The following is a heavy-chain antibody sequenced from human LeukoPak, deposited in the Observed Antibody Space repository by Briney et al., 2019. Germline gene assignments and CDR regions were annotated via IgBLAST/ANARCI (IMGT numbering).Heavy chain of an antibody. CDR1: GGSISSYY. D-gene: IGHD3-3*01. CDR3: ARFHDFWSGYYFDY. CDR2: IYYSGST. V-gene: IGHV4-59*01. J-gene: IGHJ4*02. Sequence: SETLSLTCTVSGGSISSYYWGWIRQPPGKGLEWIGYIYYSGSTNYNPSLKSRVTISVDTSKNQFSLKLSSVTAADTAVYYCARFHDFWSGYYFDYWGQGTLVTVSS.